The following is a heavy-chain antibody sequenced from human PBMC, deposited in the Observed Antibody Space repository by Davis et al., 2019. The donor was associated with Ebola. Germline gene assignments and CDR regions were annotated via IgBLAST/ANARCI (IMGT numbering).Heavy chain of an antibody. J-gene: IGHJ4*02. CDR1: GGTFSTYD. D-gene: IGHD1-26*01. CDR3: ARDLGRYDDH. V-gene: IGHV1-69*04. CDR2: IIPMVGTA. Sequence: AASVKVSCKASGGTFSTYDINWVRQAPGQGLEWMGRIIPMVGTATYAQKFQGRVTITADKSTSTAYMEMSGLRSEDTAVYYCARDLGRYDDHWGQGTLVTMSS.